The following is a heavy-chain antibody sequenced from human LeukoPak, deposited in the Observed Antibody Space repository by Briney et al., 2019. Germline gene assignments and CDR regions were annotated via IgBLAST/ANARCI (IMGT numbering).Heavy chain of an antibody. Sequence: PETLSLTRTVSGGSISSYYWSWIRQPPGKGLEWIGYIYYSGSTNYNPSLKSRVTISVDTSKNQFSLKLSSVTAADTAVYYCARAGIVGAYYFDYWGQGTLVTVSS. V-gene: IGHV4-59*01. CDR1: GGSISSYY. CDR3: ARAGIVGAYYFDY. CDR2: IYYSGST. J-gene: IGHJ4*02. D-gene: IGHD1-26*01.